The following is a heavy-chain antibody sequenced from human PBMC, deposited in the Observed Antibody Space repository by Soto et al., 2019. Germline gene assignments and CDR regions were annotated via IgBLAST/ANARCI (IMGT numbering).Heavy chain of an antibody. Sequence: GGSLRLSCAASGFTFSSYWMHWVRQAPGKGLVWVSRIFGDASSTSYADSVKGRFTISRDNAKNMLYLQMNSLRAEDTAIYYCARVQYSYSLSSWGQGTLVTVSS. D-gene: IGHD5-18*01. CDR3: ARVQYSYSLSS. V-gene: IGHV3-74*01. CDR2: IFGDASST. J-gene: IGHJ5*02. CDR1: GFTFSSYW.